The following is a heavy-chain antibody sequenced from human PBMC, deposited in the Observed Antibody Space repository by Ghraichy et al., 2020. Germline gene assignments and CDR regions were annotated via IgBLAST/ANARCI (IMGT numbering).Heavy chain of an antibody. Sequence: GESLNISCEASGFTLRMYAMSWVRQAPGKGLDWVSGISGSGGSTDYANSVKGRFTISRDNSKSTLFLQMNSLRAEDPAVYYCARVHCGGDCFVAYWGQGTLVTVSS. CDR3: ARVHCGGDCFVAY. V-gene: IGHV3-23*01. CDR2: ISGSGGST. D-gene: IGHD2-21*02. CDR1: GFTLRMYA. J-gene: IGHJ4*02.